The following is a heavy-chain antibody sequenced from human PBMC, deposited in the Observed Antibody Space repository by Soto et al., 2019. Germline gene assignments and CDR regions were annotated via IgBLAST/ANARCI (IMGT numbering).Heavy chain of an antibody. V-gene: IGHV3-23*01. CDR2: ISGSGGST. CDR3: AKDGDTMVRGVIIRFDY. J-gene: IGHJ4*02. D-gene: IGHD3-10*01. Sequence: GGSLRLSCAASGFTFSSYAMSWVRQAPGKGLEWVSAISGSGGSTYYADSVKGRFTISRDNSKNTLYLQMNSLRAEDTAVYYCAKDGDTMVRGVIIRFDYWGQGTLVTVSS. CDR1: GFTFSSYA.